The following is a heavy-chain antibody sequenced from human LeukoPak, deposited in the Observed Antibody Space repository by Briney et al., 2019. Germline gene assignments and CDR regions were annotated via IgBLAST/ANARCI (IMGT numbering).Heavy chain of an antibody. CDR2: IWYDGTNI. D-gene: IGHD2-8*01. V-gene: IGHV3-33*06. CDR1: GFTFSYYG. Sequence: PPGRSLRLSCAASGFTFSYYGMHWVRPAPGKGLEWVAVIWYDGTNIYHADSVKGRFTISRDNSKNTLYLQMNSLRAEDTAVYYCTKGRSCTNSICHSWFPEIWAQGTMVTVSS. CDR3: TKGRSCTNSICHSWFPEI. J-gene: IGHJ3*02.